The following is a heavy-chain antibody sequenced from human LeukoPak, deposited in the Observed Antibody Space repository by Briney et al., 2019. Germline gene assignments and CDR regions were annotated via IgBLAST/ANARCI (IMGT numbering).Heavy chain of an antibody. CDR1: GFTFSSYS. J-gene: IGHJ4*02. Sequence: PGGSLRLSCAASGFTFSSYSMNWVRQAPGKGLEWVSSISSSSSYIYYADSVKGRFTISRDNAKNSLYLQMNSLRAEDTAVYYCARNRWPQTLYDYWGQGTLVTVSS. CDR3: ARNRWPQTLYDY. V-gene: IGHV3-21*04. D-gene: IGHD2-2*02. CDR2: ISSSSSYI.